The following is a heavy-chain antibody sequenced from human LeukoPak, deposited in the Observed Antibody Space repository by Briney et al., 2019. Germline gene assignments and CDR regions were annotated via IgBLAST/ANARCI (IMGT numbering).Heavy chain of an antibody. V-gene: IGHV5-51*01. CDR3: ARISSMIVVAGGFDY. CDR1: GYSFTSYW. Sequence: GESLKISCKGSGYSFTSYWIGWVRQMPGKGLEWMGIIYPGDSDTRYSPSFQGQVTISADKSISTAYLQWSSLKASDTAMYYCARISSMIVVAGGFDYWGQGTLVTVSS. J-gene: IGHJ4*02. D-gene: IGHD3-22*01. CDR2: IYPGDSDT.